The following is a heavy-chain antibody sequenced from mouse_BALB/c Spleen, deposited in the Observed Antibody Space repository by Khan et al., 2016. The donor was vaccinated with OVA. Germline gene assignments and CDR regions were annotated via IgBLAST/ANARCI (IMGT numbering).Heavy chain of an antibody. CDR1: SFTISSYG. CDR3: ARSAL. J-gene: IGHJ2*01. V-gene: IGHV5-6-3*01. Sequence: EVELVESGGGIVQPGGSLKRSCAASSFTISSYGMSSVRQTLDKRLELFATIDRNGGSTDYQDTVKRRFTISGDNAKNALYLQMRSLKSEDTAMYYRARSALWGQGTTLTVSS. CDR2: IDRNGGST.